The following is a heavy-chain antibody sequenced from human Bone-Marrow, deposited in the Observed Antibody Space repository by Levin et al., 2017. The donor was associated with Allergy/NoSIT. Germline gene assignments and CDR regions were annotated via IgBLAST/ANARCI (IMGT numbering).Heavy chain of an antibody. CDR3: TVLDGVKFDY. J-gene: IGHJ4*02. D-gene: IGHD3-3*02. Sequence: PGGSLRLSCTASGFTFGDYAMSWVRQAPGKGLEWVGFIRSKAYGGTTEYAASVKGRFTISRDDSKSIAYLQMNSLKTEDTAVYYCTVLDGVKFDYWGQGTLVTVSS. CDR1: GFTFGDYA. V-gene: IGHV3-49*04. CDR2: IRSKAYGGTT.